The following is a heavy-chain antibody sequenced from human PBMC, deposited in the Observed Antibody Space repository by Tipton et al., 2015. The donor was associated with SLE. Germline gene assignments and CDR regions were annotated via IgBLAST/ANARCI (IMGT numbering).Heavy chain of an antibody. D-gene: IGHD4-17*01. Sequence: TLSLTCAVSGYSISSGYYWGWIRQPPGKGLEWIGSIYHSGSTYYNTSLKSRVTISVDTSKNQFSLKLSSVTAADTAVYYCARVTTVTTDYYYGMDVWGQGTTVTVSS. CDR1: GYSISSGYY. V-gene: IGHV4-38-2*01. CDR3: ARVTTVTTDYYYGMDV. CDR2: IYHSGST. J-gene: IGHJ6*02.